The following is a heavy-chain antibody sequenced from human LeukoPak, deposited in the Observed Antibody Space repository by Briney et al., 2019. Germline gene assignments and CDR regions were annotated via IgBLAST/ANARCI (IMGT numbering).Heavy chain of an antibody. CDR1: GGSVSVSGYD. D-gene: IGHD6-19*01. CDR3: ASHSSGWFVVWFDS. J-gene: IGHJ5*01. V-gene: IGHV4-31*03. Sequence: SETLSLTCTVSGGSVSVSGYDWSWLRQHPGKGLEWIGNIYYSGSTNYNPSLKSRSTISVDTPKNQFSLKLRSVTAADTAVYYCASHSSGWFVVWFDSWGQGTLVTVSS. CDR2: IYYSGST.